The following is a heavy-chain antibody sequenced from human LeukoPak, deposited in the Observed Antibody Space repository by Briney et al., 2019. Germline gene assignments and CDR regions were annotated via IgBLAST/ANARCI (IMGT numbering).Heavy chain of an antibody. D-gene: IGHD3-10*01. CDR3: ARDRGQSYFDY. CDR1: GFTFRNYG. Sequence: RRSLRLSCATSGFTFRNYGMHWVRQAPGKGLEWVAIIYYDGSNQYYADSVKGRFTISRDNSKNTLYLQLNSLRAEDTAMYYCARDRGQSYFDYWGQGTLVTVSS. CDR2: IYYDGSNQ. J-gene: IGHJ4*02. V-gene: IGHV3-33*01.